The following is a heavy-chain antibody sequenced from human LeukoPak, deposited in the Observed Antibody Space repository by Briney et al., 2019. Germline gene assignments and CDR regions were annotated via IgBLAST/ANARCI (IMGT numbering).Heavy chain of an antibody. CDR1: GGSISSGGYY. V-gene: IGHV4-61*02. D-gene: IGHD4-11*01. CDR2: FYSGGST. Sequence: PSQTLSLTCTVSGGSISSGGYYWSWIRQPPGKGLEWIGRFYSGGSTNYNPSLRSRVSISLDMSKNQFSLKMSSVTAADTAVYYCVRVPTTVDNYYMDVWGKGTTVTVSS. J-gene: IGHJ6*03. CDR3: VRVPTTVDNYYMDV.